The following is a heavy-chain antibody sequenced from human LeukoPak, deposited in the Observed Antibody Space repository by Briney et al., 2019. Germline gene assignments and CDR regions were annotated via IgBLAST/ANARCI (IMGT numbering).Heavy chain of an antibody. J-gene: IGHJ3*02. V-gene: IGHV3-30*02. CDR3: ARDLDILTGYPNAFDI. Sequence: GGSLRLSCAASGLTFSSYGMHWVRQAPGKGLEWVAYIRYDGSNKYYADSVKGRLTISRDNAKNSLYLQMNSLRAEDTAAYYCARDLDILTGYPNAFDIWGQGTMVTVSS. CDR1: GLTFSSYG. D-gene: IGHD3-9*01. CDR2: IRYDGSNK.